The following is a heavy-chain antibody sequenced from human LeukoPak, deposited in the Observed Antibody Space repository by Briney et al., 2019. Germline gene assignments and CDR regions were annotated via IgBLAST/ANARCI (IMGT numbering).Heavy chain of an antibody. CDR2: ISTYNDNT. J-gene: IGHJ5*02. Sequence: ASVKVSCKASGYTFTSYGISWVRQAPGQGLEWMGWISTYNDNTNYPQKLQGRVTMTTDTSTRTAYMELTSLRSDDTAVYYCARVDAMVRGVINWFDPWGQGTVVTVSS. CDR3: ARVDAMVRGVINWFDP. CDR1: GYTFTSYG. V-gene: IGHV1-18*01. D-gene: IGHD3-10*01.